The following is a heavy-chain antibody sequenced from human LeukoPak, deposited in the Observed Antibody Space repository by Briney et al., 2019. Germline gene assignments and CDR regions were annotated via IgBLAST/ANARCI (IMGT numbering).Heavy chain of an antibody. J-gene: IGHJ4*02. CDR1: GFTFSSYG. Sequence: GGSLRLSCAASGFTFSSYGMHWVRQAPGKGLEWVAVIWYDGSNKYYADSVKGRFTISRDNSKNTLYLQMNSLRAKDTAVYYCARERSSSSWPLDYWGQGTLVTVSS. CDR3: ARERSSSSWPLDY. V-gene: IGHV3-33*01. CDR2: IWYDGSNK. D-gene: IGHD6-13*01.